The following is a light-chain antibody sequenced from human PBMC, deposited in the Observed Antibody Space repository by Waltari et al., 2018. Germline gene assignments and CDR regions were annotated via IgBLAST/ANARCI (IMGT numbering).Light chain of an antibody. Sequence: DIVMTQSPASLAVSLGERATINSKSSQSVLYSSNNKNHLAWYQQKPGQPPKLLVYWASTRESGVPDRFSGSGSGTDFTLTISSLQAEDVAVYYCQQYYSLPWTFGQGTKVEIK. CDR3: QQYYSLPWT. CDR2: WAS. V-gene: IGKV4-1*01. J-gene: IGKJ1*01. CDR1: QSVLYSSNNKNH.